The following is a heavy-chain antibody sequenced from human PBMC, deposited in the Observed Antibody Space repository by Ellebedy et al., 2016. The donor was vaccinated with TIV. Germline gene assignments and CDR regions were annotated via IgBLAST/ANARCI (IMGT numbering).Heavy chain of an antibody. V-gene: IGHV3-30*14. J-gene: IGHJ6*02. CDR2: ISYDGSNK. Sequence: GESLKISXAASGFTFSSYAMHWVRQAPGKGLEWVAVISYDGSNKYYADSVKGRFTISRDNSKNTLYLQMSSLRAEDTAVYYCVIQLVDYYGMDVWGQGTTVTVSS. CDR1: GFTFSSYA. CDR3: VIQLVDYYGMDV. D-gene: IGHD6-13*01.